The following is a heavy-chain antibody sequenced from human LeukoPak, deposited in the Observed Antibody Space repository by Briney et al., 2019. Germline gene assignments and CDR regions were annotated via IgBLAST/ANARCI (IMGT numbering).Heavy chain of an antibody. J-gene: IGHJ4*02. V-gene: IGHV1-2*02. Sequence: ASVNVSCKPSGYTFTGYYMHWLRPAPGQGLEWMGLINPNSGGTNYAQKFQGRVTMTRDTSISTAYMELSRLRSDDTAVYYCARDMPAAARSFDYWGQGTLVTVSS. CDR2: INPNSGGT. CDR3: ARDMPAAARSFDY. CDR1: GYTFTGYY. D-gene: IGHD2-2*01.